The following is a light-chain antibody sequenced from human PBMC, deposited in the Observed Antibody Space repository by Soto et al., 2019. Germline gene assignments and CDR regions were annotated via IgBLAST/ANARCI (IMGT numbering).Light chain of an antibody. J-gene: IGKJ1*01. Sequence: DIQMTQSPSTLSASVGDRVTITCRASQSIRNWLAWYQDKPGKAPKLLIYGASSLESGVPSRFSGSGSGTECTVPIGGLQPDDFATYYCQHYSAFPWPFGQGTKVEIK. CDR3: QHYSAFPWP. CDR2: GAS. CDR1: QSIRNW. V-gene: IGKV1-5*01.